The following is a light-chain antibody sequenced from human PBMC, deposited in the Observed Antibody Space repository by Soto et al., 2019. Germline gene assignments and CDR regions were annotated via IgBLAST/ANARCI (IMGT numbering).Light chain of an antibody. CDR2: DDR. Sequence: YELTQPPSVSVAPGQTARITCRGDNIGSKPVHWFQQKPGQAPVLVVYDDRDRPSGIPERFSGSNSGYTATLSVSRVEAGDEADYYCQVWDSSSESNVFGTGTKVTVL. CDR3: QVWDSSSESNV. V-gene: IGLV3-21*02. J-gene: IGLJ1*01. CDR1: NIGSKP.